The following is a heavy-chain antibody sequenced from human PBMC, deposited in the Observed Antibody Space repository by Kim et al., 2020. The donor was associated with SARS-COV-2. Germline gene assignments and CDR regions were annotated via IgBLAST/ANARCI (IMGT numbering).Heavy chain of an antibody. CDR2: MSSTSTYI. J-gene: IGHJ4*02. CDR3: ARGDGRLGFDY. Sequence: GGSLRLSCAASGFIFSSYSMIWVRQAPGRGLEWVSSMSSTSTYIYYADSVKGRFTISRDNAKNSLYLQMNSLRAEDTAVYYCARGDGRLGFDYWGKGTLVTVSS. CDR1: GFIFSSYS. V-gene: IGHV3-21*01.